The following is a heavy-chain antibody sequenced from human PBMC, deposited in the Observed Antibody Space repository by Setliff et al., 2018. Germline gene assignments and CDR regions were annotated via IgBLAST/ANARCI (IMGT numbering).Heavy chain of an antibody. J-gene: IGHJ3*02. V-gene: IGHV3-23*01. Sequence: GSLRLSCAASGFTFSSYAMSWVRQAPGKGLEWVSAISGSGGSTYYADSVKGRFTISRDNSKNTLYLQMNSLRAVDTAVYYCAKDLGITMIVVVSDAFDIWGQGTMVTVSS. CDR1: GFTFSSYA. CDR2: ISGSGGST. D-gene: IGHD3-22*01. CDR3: AKDLGITMIVVVSDAFDI.